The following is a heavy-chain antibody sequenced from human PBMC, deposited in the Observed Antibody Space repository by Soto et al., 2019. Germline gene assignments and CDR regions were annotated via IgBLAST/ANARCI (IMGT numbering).Heavy chain of an antibody. J-gene: IGHJ4*02. V-gene: IGHV3-33*01. CDR2: IWNDGIRK. CDR1: GFTFSKYG. Sequence: GGSLRLSCAASGFTFSKYGMHWVRQAPGKGLEWVALIWNDGIRKVYVDSVKGRFTISRDNSKKTLDLQMNNLRDEDKAVYYCARDDDNDANALDYWGPGTLVTISS. CDR3: ARDDDNDANALDY.